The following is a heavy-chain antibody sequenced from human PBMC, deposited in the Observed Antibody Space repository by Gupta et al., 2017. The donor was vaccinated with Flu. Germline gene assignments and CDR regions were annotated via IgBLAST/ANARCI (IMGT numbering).Heavy chain of an antibody. J-gene: IGHJ4*02. D-gene: IGHD7-27*01. CDR3: ARSFTGDYFDS. CDR2: IHHSGTP. CDR1: GGSCADRRYF. Sequence: QLWLQESGPGLVKPSETLSLPCVVSGGSCADRRYFWSWIRQPPGKGLEWIGNIHHSGTPSYNPALKSRLTISEDMSKNKFSLKLTSVTAADTAVYFCARSFTGDYFDSWGQGTLVSVSS. V-gene: IGHV4-39*01.